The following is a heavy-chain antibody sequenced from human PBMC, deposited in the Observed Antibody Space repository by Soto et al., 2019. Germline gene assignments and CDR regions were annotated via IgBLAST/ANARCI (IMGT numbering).Heavy chain of an antibody. CDR1: GYSFSSYA. Sequence: QVQLVQSGADVEKPGASVKVSCKASGYSFSSYAIHWVRQAPGQGLEWMGWIHAGNGNTKYSQNFQGRVTISRDTSATTAYMELNSLRSEDTAVYYCAKDLKASGGHSGTLNYYYGMDVWGQGTTVIVSS. V-gene: IGHV1-3*01. J-gene: IGHJ6*02. D-gene: IGHD3-10*01. CDR3: AKDLKASGGHSGTLNYYYGMDV. CDR2: IHAGNGNT.